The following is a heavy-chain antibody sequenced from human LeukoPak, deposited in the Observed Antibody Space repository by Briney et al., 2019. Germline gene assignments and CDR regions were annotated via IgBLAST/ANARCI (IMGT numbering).Heavy chain of an antibody. CDR2: IYYSGST. V-gene: IGHV4-59*01. Sequence: PSETLSLTCTDSGGSIRSYYWSWIRQPPRKGLEWMGYIYYSGSTNYNPSLKGRVTISVDTSKNQFSLKLSSVTAADTAVYYCARLRPLWFGELFYYYYYMDVWGKGTAVTVSS. J-gene: IGHJ6*03. CDR3: ARLRPLWFGELFYYYYYMDV. D-gene: IGHD3-10*01. CDR1: GGSIRSYY.